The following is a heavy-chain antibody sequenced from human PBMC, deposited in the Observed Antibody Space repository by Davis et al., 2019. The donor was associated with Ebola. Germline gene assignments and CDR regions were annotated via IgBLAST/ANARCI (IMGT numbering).Heavy chain of an antibody. J-gene: IGHJ6*02. V-gene: IGHV3-33*01. Sequence: GESLKISCAASGFTFSSYGMHWVRQAPGKGLEWVAVIWYDGSNKYYADSVKGRFTISRDNSKNTLYLQMNSLRAEDTAVYYCARASITIFGVVTLRMDVWGQGTTVTVSS. D-gene: IGHD3-3*01. CDR3: ARASITIFGVVTLRMDV. CDR2: IWYDGSNK. CDR1: GFTFSSYG.